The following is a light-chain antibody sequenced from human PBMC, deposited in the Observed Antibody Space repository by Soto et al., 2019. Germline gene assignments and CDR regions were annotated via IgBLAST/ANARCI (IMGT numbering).Light chain of an antibody. V-gene: IGLV2-23*02. Sequence: QSVLTQPASVSGSPGQSITISCTGTSSNVGSYKLVSWYQQHPGKAPKLMIFEVNKRPSGVSNRFSGSKSGNTASLTISGLKVEDEDDYYCCSYKDKNYILGSGTKVT. CDR1: SSNVGSYKL. J-gene: IGLJ1*01. CDR3: CSYKDKNYI. CDR2: EVN.